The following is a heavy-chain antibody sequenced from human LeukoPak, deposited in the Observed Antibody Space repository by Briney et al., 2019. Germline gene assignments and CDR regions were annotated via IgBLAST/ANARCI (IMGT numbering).Heavy chain of an antibody. V-gene: IGHV4-39*01. D-gene: IGHD1-26*01. Sequence: SETLSLTCTVSGGSISSSSYYWGWIRHPPGKGLEWIGRIYYSGSTYYNPSLKTRVTISVDTSKNHFSLRLSCVTAADAAVYYCARHGLSSKKIVGATIVYWGQGTLVTVSS. J-gene: IGHJ4*02. CDR1: GGSISSSSYY. CDR2: IYYSGST. CDR3: ARHGLSSKKIVGATIVY.